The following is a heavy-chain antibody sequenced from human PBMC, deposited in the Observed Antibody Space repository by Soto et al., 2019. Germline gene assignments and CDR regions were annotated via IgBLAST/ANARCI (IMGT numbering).Heavy chain of an antibody. J-gene: IGHJ6*02. CDR1: GYTFTGYY. CDR3: AREKENDVLRFLEWFPSYGMDV. CDR2: INPNSGGT. D-gene: IGHD3-3*01. V-gene: IGHV1-2*04. Sequence: ASVKVSCKASGYTFTGYYMHWVRQAPGQGLEWMGWINPNSGGTNYAQKFQGWVTMTRDTSISTAYMELSRLRSDDTAVYYCAREKENDVLRFLEWFPSYGMDVWGQGTTVTVSS.